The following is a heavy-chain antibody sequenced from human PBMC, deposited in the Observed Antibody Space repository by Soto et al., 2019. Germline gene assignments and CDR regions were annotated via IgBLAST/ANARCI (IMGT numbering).Heavy chain of an antibody. J-gene: IGHJ4*02. V-gene: IGHV3-30-3*01. Sequence: QVQLVESGGGVVQPGRSLRLSCAASGCTFSSYAMHWVRQAPGQGLEWVAVISYDGSNKYYADSVKGRFTISRDNSKNTLYLQMSSVRAEDTAVYYCARVHVGYSSSWYYFDYWGQGTLVTVSS. D-gene: IGHD6-13*01. CDR2: ISYDGSNK. CDR3: ARVHVGYSSSWYYFDY. CDR1: GCTFSSYA.